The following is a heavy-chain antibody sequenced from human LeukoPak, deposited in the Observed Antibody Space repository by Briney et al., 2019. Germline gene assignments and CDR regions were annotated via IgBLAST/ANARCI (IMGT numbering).Heavy chain of an antibody. J-gene: IGHJ4*02. CDR2: IKEDGSDK. D-gene: IGHD3-16*01. CDR3: ARAMISFGGANFDY. V-gene: IGHV3-7*04. Sequence: GGSLRLSCTASGFTFSTFFMGWARQAPGKGLEWVANIKEDGSDKWYAGSVKGRFILSRDNSKNLMSLQMNSLRVEDTAVYLCARAMISFGGANFDYWGPGTLLTVSS. CDR1: GFTFSTFF.